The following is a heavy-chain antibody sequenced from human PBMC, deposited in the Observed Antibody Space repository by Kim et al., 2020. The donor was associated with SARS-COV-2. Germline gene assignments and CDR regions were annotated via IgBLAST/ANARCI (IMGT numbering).Heavy chain of an antibody. D-gene: IGHD2-8*01. V-gene: IGHV4-39*01. CDR3: ARHLGRYTYAFDY. J-gene: IGHJ4*02. CDR1: GGSITNDLYY. CDR2: IYSSGST. Sequence: SETLSLTCSVSGGSITNDLYYWAWIRQSPGKGLEWNGNIYSSGSTYNNPSPERRVTASVDTSKNQFSLKLSSLTAADTAIYYCARHLGRYTYAFDYWGPGILVTVSS.